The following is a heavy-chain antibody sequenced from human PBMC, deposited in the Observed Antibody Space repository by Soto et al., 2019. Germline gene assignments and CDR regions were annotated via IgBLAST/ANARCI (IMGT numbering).Heavy chain of an antibody. D-gene: IGHD3-9*01. CDR1: GFSLSTSGMC. V-gene: IGHV2-70*01. CDR3: ARIPPTYYDILTGYYRVGYYGMDV. CDR2: IDWDDDK. Sequence: SGPTLVNPTQTLTLTCTFSGFSLSTSGMCVSWIRQPPGKALEWLALIDWDDDKYYSTSLKTRLTISKDTSKNQVVLTMTNMDPVDTATYYCARIPPTYYDILTGYYRVGYYGMDVWGQGTTVTVSS. J-gene: IGHJ6*02.